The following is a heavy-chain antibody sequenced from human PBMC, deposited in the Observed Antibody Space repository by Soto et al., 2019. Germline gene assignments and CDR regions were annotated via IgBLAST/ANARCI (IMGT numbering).Heavy chain of an antibody. Sequence: GGSLRLSCAASGFTFSSYAMSWVRQAPGKGLEWVSAISGSGGSTYYADSVKGRFTISRDNSKNTLYLQMNSLRAEDTAVYYCAKGGGATTAYYYGMDVWGQGTTVTVSS. D-gene: IGHD1-26*01. CDR1: GFTFSSYA. CDR2: ISGSGGST. J-gene: IGHJ6*02. CDR3: AKGGGATTAYYYGMDV. V-gene: IGHV3-23*01.